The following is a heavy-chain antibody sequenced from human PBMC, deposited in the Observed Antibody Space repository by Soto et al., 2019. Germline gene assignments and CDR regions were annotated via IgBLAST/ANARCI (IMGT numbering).Heavy chain of an antibody. Sequence: EVQLLESGGGLAQPGGSLRLSCPASGFTFSNHGMTWVRQAPGKGLARVSSVSADGYTTYYADSVRGRLPISRDNSGDTVYVRMNNLRAEDTALYFCAREASEPSFGEFWFFDLWGRGTQVTVSS. V-gene: IGHV3-23*01. J-gene: IGHJ2*01. D-gene: IGHD3-10*01. CDR3: AREASEPSFGEFWFFDL. CDR1: GFTFSNHG. CDR2: VSADGYTT.